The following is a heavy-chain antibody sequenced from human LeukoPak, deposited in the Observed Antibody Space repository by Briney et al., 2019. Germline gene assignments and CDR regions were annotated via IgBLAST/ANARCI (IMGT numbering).Heavy chain of an antibody. V-gene: IGHV3-23*01. CDR1: GFTFSSYA. Sequence: GGSLRLSCAASGFTFSSYAMSWVRQAPGKGLEWVSAISGSGGSTYCADSVKGRFTISRDNSKNTLYLQMNSLRAEDTAVYYCAKDSGGELFFDYWGQGTLVTFSS. D-gene: IGHD3-10*01. CDR3: AKDSGGELFFDY. J-gene: IGHJ4*02. CDR2: ISGSGGST.